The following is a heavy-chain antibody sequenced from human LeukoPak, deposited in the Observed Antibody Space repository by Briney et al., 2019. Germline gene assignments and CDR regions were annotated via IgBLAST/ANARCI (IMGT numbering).Heavy chain of an antibody. CDR2: ISSSGSTI. V-gene: IGHV3-48*03. CDR3: AKDRRRDDVLTGSFSD. J-gene: IGHJ4*02. Sequence: GGSLRLSCAASGFTFSSYEMNWVRQAPGKGLEWVSYISSSGSTIYYADSVKGRFTISRDNAKNSLYLQMNSLRAEDTAVYNCAKDRRRDDVLTGSFSDWGQGTLVTVSS. D-gene: IGHD3-9*01. CDR1: GFTFSSYE.